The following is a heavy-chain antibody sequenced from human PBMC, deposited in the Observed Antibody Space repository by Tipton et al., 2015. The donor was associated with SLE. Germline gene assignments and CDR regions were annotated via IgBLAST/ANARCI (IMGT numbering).Heavy chain of an antibody. V-gene: IGHV4-39*01. CDR3: ARHGDCSSTSCYGANWFDP. CDR2: IYYSGST. D-gene: IGHD2-2*01. CDR1: GGSISSSSYY. J-gene: IGHJ5*02. Sequence: TLSLTCTVSGGSISSSSYYWGWIRQPPGKGLEWIGSIYYSGSTYYNPSLKSRVTISVDTSKNQFSLKLSSVTAADTAVYYCARHGDCSSTSCYGANWFDPWGQGTLVTVSS.